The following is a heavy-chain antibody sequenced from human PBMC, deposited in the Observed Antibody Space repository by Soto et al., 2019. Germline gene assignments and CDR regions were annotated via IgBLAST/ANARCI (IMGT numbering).Heavy chain of an antibody. CDR2: INWNSGDI. Sequence: EVQVVESGGGLVQPGKSLRLSCAASEFTFDDYAMHWVRQPPGKGLEWVSGINWNSGDIVYADSVKGRFTISRDNANNSLYLQMNSLTSEDTALYYCAKDYSAAVAGTYDAFDIWGQGTMVTVSS. D-gene: IGHD6-19*01. CDR3: AKDYSAAVAGTYDAFDI. J-gene: IGHJ3*02. V-gene: IGHV3-9*01. CDR1: EFTFDDYA.